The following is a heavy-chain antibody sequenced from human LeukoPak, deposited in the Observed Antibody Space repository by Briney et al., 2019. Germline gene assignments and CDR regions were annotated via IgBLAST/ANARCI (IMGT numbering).Heavy chain of an antibody. J-gene: IGHJ4*02. CDR2: IYPGDSDT. CDR3: ARIDYDFWSGYYRDFDY. Sequence: KPGESLKISCKGSGYSFTSYWIGWVRQMPGKGLEWMGIIYPGDSDTRYSPSFQGQVTISADKSISTAYLQWSSLKASDTAMYYCARIDYDFWSGYYRDFDYWGQGTLVTVSS. V-gene: IGHV5-51*03. D-gene: IGHD3-3*01. CDR1: GYSFTSYW.